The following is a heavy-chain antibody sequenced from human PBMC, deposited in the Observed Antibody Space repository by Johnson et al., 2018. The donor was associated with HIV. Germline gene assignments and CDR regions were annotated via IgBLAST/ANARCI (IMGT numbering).Heavy chain of an antibody. CDR2: IGTAGDT. CDR1: GFIFSNYD. J-gene: IGHJ3*02. Sequence: EKLVESGGGLVQPGGSLRLSCAASGFIFSNYDMHWVRQPTGKGLEWVSGIGTAGDTYYAVSVKGRFTISRDNSKNTLYLQMNALRAEDTAVYYCAISIPRPGWGDAFDIWGQGTMVTVSS. D-gene: IGHD3-16*01. CDR3: AISIPRPGWGDAFDI. V-gene: IGHV3-13*01.